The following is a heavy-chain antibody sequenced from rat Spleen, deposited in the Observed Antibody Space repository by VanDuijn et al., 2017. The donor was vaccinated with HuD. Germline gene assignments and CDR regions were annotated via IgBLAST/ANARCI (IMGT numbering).Heavy chain of an antibody. Sequence: EVQLVETGGGLVQPGRSLKLSCVASGFTFNNYWMTWIRQAPGRGLEWVASITNTGGGTYYPDSVKGRFTISRDNAKSTLYLQMNSLKTEDTGIYYCTRNYAYYYDGSYHGGFDYWGQGVMVTVSS. CDR2: ITNTGGGT. V-gene: IGHV5-31*01. CDR3: TRNYAYYYDGSYHGGFDY. J-gene: IGHJ2*01. CDR1: GFTFNNYW. D-gene: IGHD1-12*02.